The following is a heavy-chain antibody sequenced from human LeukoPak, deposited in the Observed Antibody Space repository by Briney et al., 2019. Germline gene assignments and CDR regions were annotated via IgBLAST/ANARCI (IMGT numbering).Heavy chain of an antibody. V-gene: IGHV4-30-2*01. D-gene: IGHD6-19*01. J-gene: IGHJ4*02. CDR3: ARDYSSGWKPVFDY. CDR1: GGSISSGGYC. CDR2: IYHSGST. Sequence: SETLSLTCTVSGGSISSGGYCWSWIRQPPGKGLEWIGYIYHSGSTYYNPSLKSRVTISVDRSKNQFSLKLSSVTAADTAVYYCARDYSSGWKPVFDYWGQGTLVTVSS.